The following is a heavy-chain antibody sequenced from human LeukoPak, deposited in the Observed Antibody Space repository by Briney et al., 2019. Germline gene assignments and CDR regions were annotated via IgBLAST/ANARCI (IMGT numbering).Heavy chain of an antibody. J-gene: IGHJ4*02. V-gene: IGHV1-46*01. CDR3: ARDGRADYYDSSGYPLGY. Sequence: GASVKVSCKASGYTFTSYYMHWVRQAPGQGLEWMGIINPSGGSTSYAQKFQGRVTMTRDMSTSTVYMELSSLRSEDTAVYYCARDGRADYYDSSGYPLGYWGQGTLVTVSS. CDR1: GYTFTSYY. CDR2: INPSGGST. D-gene: IGHD3-22*01.